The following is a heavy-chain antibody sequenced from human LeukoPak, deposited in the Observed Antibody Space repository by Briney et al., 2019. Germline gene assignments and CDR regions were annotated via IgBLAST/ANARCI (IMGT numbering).Heavy chain of an antibody. J-gene: IGHJ6*04. Sequence: PGGSLRLSCAASGFTFSSYAMHWVRQAPGKGLEWVAVISYDGSNKYHADSVKGRFTISRDNSKNTLYLQMNSLSAEDTAVYYCARGFCSTTSCPGWAYYGMDVWGKGTTVTVSS. V-gene: IGHV3-30*04. CDR1: GFTFSSYA. D-gene: IGHD2-2*01. CDR3: ARGFCSTTSCPGWAYYGMDV. CDR2: ISYDGSNK.